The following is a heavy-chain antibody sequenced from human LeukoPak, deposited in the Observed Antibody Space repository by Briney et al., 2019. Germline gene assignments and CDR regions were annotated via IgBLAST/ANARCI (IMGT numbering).Heavy chain of an antibody. CDR2: ISSSGTTI. CDR3: ARDTRYYYGSGSLGLFDY. Sequence: PGGSLRLSCVASGFTFSSYVVNWVRQAPGKGLEWVSYISSSGTTIYYADSVKGRFTISRDNAKNSLYLQMNSLRAEDTAVYYCARDTRYYYGSGSLGLFDYWGQGTLVTVSS. V-gene: IGHV3-48*03. D-gene: IGHD3-10*01. CDR1: GFTFSSYV. J-gene: IGHJ4*02.